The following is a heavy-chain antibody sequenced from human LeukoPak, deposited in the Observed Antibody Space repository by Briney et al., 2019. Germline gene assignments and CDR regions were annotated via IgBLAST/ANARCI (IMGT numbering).Heavy chain of an antibody. Sequence: GRSLRLSCAASGFTFSSYGIHWVRQAPDKGLEWVTVVSSDGGTTYYTDSVKGRFTISRDNSKNTVYVQMNSLRAEDTVVYYCAKEGAVAGSMWFDLWGQGALVTVSS. V-gene: IGHV3-30*18. D-gene: IGHD6-19*01. CDR3: AKEGAVAGSMWFDL. CDR2: VSSDGGTT. J-gene: IGHJ5*02. CDR1: GFTFSSYG.